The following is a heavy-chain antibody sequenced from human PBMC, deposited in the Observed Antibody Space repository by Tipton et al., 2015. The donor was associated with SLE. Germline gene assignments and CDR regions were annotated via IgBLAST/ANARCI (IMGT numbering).Heavy chain of an antibody. CDR3: ARERVGAFDI. J-gene: IGHJ3*02. D-gene: IGHD1-26*01. CDR1: GFTFRNYW. V-gene: IGHV3-30-3*01. CDR2: ISYDGSNK. Sequence: SLRLSCAASGFTFRNYWMSWVRQAPGKGLEWVAVISYDGSNKYYADSVKGRFTISRDNSKNTLYLQMNSLRADDTAVYYCARERVGAFDIWGQGTMVTVSS.